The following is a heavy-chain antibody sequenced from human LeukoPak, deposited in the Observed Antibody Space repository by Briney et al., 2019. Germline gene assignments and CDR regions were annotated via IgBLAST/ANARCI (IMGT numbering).Heavy chain of an antibody. Sequence: ASVKVSCTASGYTFTGYYMHWVRQAPGQGLEWMGWINPNSGGTNYAQKFQGRVTMTRDTSISTAYMELSRLRSDDTAVYYCARDRIAVAEMGFDPWGQGTLVTVSS. V-gene: IGHV1-2*02. CDR3: ARDRIAVAEMGFDP. J-gene: IGHJ5*02. CDR1: GYTFTGYY. D-gene: IGHD6-19*01. CDR2: INPNSGGT.